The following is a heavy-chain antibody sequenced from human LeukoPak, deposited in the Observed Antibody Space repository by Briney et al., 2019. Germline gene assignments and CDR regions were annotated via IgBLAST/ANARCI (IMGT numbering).Heavy chain of an antibody. CDR1: GGSFSGYY. D-gene: IGHD2-15*01. CDR2: INHSGST. Sequence: SETLSLTCAVYGGSFSGYYWSWIRQPPGKGLEWIGEINHSGSTNYNPSLKSRVTISVDTSKNQFSLKLSSVTAADTAVYYCARGYCSGGSCYSYYYYNYMDVWGKGTTVTVS. V-gene: IGHV4-34*01. J-gene: IGHJ6*03. CDR3: ARGYCSGGSCYSYYYYNYMDV.